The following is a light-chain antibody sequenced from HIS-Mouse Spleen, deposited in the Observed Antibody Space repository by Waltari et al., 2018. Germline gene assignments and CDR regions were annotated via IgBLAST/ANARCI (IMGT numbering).Light chain of an antibody. CDR3: CSYAGSSTWV. J-gene: IGLJ3*02. CDR2: EGS. V-gene: IGLV2-23*01. CDR1: SRDVGRYNL. Sequence: QSALTQPASVSGSPGQSITISCTGTSRDVGRYNLFSWYQQYPGKAPKLMIYEGSKRPSGVSNRFSGSKSGNTASLTISGLQAEDEADYYCCSYAGSSTWVFGGGTKLTVL.